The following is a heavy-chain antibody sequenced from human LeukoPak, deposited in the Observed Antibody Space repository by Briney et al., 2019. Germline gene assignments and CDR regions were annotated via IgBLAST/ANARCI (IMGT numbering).Heavy chain of an antibody. CDR3: ARTNYPSYGSGSYVDY. D-gene: IGHD3-10*01. CDR1: GGSISSYY. V-gene: IGHV4-59*08. Sequence: PSETLSLTCTVSGGSISSYYWSWIRQPPGKGLEWIGYIYYSGSTNYSPSLKSRVTISVDTSKNQFSLKLSSVTAADTAVYYCARTNYPSYGSGSYVDYWGQGTLVTVSS. CDR2: IYYSGST. J-gene: IGHJ4*02.